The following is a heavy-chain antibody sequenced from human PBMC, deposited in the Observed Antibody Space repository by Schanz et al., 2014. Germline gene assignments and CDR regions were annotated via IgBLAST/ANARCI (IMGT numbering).Heavy chain of an antibody. CDR1: GGTFSTYP. CDR3: ARGYGDSPTDF. J-gene: IGHJ4*02. V-gene: IGHV1-69*02. D-gene: IGHD4-17*01. CDR2: IIPILGIA. Sequence: QVQLVQSEAEVKKPGSSMKVSCKASGGTFSTYPINWLRQAPGQGLEWMGRIIPILGIANYAQKFQGRVTITADKATFTAYMDVSSLRSEDTAVYYCARGYGDSPTDFWGQGTLVTVSS.